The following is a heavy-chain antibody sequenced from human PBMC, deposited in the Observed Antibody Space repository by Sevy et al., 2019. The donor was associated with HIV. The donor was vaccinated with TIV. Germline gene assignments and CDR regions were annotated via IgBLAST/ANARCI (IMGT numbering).Heavy chain of an antibody. CDR3: ARQGVLRYFDWFSSSRFIVDI. D-gene: IGHD3-9*01. Sequence: GESLKISCKGSGYSFTSYWIGWVRQMPGKGLEWMGIIYPGDCDTRYSPSFKGQVTISAAKSISTAYLQWSSLKASDTAMYYCARQGVLRYFDWFSSSRFIVDIWGQGTMVTVSS. CDR1: GYSFTSYW. V-gene: IGHV5-51*01. J-gene: IGHJ3*02. CDR2: IYPGDCDT.